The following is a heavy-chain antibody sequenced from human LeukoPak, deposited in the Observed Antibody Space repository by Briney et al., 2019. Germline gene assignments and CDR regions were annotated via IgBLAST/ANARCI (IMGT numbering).Heavy chain of an antibody. Sequence: GGSLRLSCVASDFTFSNYWMSWVRQAPGKGLEWVANIKQDGSEKYYVDSVKGRFTISRDNAKNSLYLQMNSVRAEDTAVYYCARRLSNYNYLDYWGQGTLVTVSS. CDR2: IKQDGSEK. CDR3: ARRLSNYNYLDY. J-gene: IGHJ4*02. CDR1: DFTFSNYW. D-gene: IGHD3-10*01. V-gene: IGHV3-7*01.